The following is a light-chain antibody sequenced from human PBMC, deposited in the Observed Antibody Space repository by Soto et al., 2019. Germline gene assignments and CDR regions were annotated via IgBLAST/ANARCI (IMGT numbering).Light chain of an antibody. CDR1: SSDVGGYNY. V-gene: IGLV2-8*01. CDR2: EVS. CDR3: SSYAGSNNLGV. Sequence: QSALTQPPSASGSPGQSVTISCTGTSSDVGGYNYVSWYQQHPGKAPKLMIYEVSKRPSGVPDRFSGSKSGNTASLTVYGLQAEDEADYYCSSYAGSNNLGVFGGGTKVTVL. J-gene: IGLJ2*01.